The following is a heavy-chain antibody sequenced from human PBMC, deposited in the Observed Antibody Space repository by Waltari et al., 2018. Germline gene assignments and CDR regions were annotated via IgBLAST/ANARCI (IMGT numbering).Heavy chain of an antibody. J-gene: IGHJ5*02. CDR3: TRGGNYDFWSHRPFVDP. D-gene: IGHD3-3*01. V-gene: IGHV4-34*01. CDR1: GASFSDYY. CDR2: IRHPRSS. Sequence: QVQLQQWGAGLLGPSETLSLTCAVYGASFSDYYWGWVRQPPGKGLEWIGQIRHPRSSNYNTSLNSRVTSSIDTPRSQFSLRLSSVTAADTALYFCTRGGNYDFWSHRPFVDPWGQGTLVTVSS.